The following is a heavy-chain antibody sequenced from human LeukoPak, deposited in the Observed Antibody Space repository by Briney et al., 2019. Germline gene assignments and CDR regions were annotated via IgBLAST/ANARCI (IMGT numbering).Heavy chain of an antibody. J-gene: IGHJ5*02. D-gene: IGHD3-3*01. V-gene: IGHV1-69*13. Sequence: SVKVSCKASGGTFSSYAISWVRQAPGQGPEWMGGIIPIFGTANYAQKFQGRVTITADESTSTAYMELSSLRSEDTAVYYCARGDFWSGYYHPWGQGTLVTVSS. CDR2: IIPIFGTA. CDR1: GGTFSSYA. CDR3: ARGDFWSGYYHP.